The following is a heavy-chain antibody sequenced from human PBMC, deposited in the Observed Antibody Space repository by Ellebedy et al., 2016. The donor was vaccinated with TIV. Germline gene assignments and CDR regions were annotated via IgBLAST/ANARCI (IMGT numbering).Heavy chain of an antibody. Sequence: AASVKVSCKASGYTFTGHFMHWVRQAPGRGLEWMGRINPNGGATFYAQKFDGRVTMTRDNSISTVYMEVTRMTSDDTAVYYCARGWATARALDLWGQGTLLTVSS. CDR2: INPNGGAT. CDR1: GYTFTGHF. V-gene: IGHV1-2*02. J-gene: IGHJ5*02. CDR3: ARGWATARALDL. D-gene: IGHD5-12*01.